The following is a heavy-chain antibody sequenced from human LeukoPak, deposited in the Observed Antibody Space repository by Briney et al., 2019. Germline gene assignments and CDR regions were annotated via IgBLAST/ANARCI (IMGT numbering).Heavy chain of an antibody. CDR2: ISSSSSYI. CDR1: GIIFSSYS. CDR3: AVTYYDFWSGYSH. J-gene: IGHJ4*02. Sequence: GGSLRLSCATSGIIFSSYSMNWVRQAPGKGLEWVSSISSSSSYIYYADSVKGRFTISRDNAKNSLYLQMNSLRAEDTAVYYCAVTYYDFWSGYSHWGQGTLVTVSS. D-gene: IGHD3-3*01. V-gene: IGHV3-21*01.